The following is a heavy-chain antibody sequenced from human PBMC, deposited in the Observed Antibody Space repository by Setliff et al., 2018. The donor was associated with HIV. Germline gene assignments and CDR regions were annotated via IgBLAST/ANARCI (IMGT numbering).Heavy chain of an antibody. Sequence: SETLSLTCTVSGGSISSGGYYWSWIRQHPGKGLEWIGYIYYSGSTYYNPSLKSRVTISVDTSKNQFSLKLSSVTAADTAVYYCARDAMLVAARPYYLVVWGKGTTVTVSS. V-gene: IGHV4-31*03. CDR2: IYYSGST. CDR1: GGSISSGGYY. CDR3: ARDAMLVAARPYYLVV. J-gene: IGHJ6*03. D-gene: IGHD2-15*01.